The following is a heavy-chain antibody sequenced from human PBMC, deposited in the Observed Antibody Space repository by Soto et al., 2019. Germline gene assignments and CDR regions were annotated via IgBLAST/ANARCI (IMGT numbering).Heavy chain of an antibody. V-gene: IGHV4-30-2*01. Sequence: PSETLSLTSTVSGGSSSSGGYSWSWIRQPPGKGLEWIGYIYHSGSTYYNPSLKSRVTISVDRSKNQFSLKLSSVTAADTAVYYCARTPTPWGQGTLVTVSS. D-gene: IGHD1-26*01. CDR2: IYHSGST. CDR1: GGSSSSGGYS. CDR3: ARTPTP. J-gene: IGHJ5*02.